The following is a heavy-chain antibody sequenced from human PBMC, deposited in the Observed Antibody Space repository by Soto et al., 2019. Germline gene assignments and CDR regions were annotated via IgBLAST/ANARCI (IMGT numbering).Heavy chain of an antibody. D-gene: IGHD2-15*01. CDR1: GYPYTNFA. J-gene: IGHJ4*02. CDR3: ARGWTPIDY. V-gene: IGHV1-18*01. Sequence: QVQLVQSGAEVKKPGASVKVSCKTSGYPYTNFALSWVRQARGQGLEWMGWISAYNGNTNYAQNFQGRVTMTTDTTTSSAYMELRSLRSDDTAVYYCARGWTPIDYWGQGTLVTVSS. CDR2: ISAYNGNT.